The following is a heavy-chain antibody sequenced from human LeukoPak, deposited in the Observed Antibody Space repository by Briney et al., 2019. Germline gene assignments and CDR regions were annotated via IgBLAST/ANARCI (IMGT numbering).Heavy chain of an antibody. Sequence: PGRSLRLSCAASGFTFSSYAMHWVRQAPGKGLEWVAVISYDGSNKYYADSVKGRFTISRDNSKNTLYLQMNSLRAEDTAVYYCAGGGMYYYDTKGFDPWGQGTLVTVSS. CDR2: ISYDGSNK. D-gene: IGHD3-22*01. J-gene: IGHJ5*02. CDR3: AGGGMYYYDTKGFDP. CDR1: GFTFSSYA. V-gene: IGHV3-30-3*01.